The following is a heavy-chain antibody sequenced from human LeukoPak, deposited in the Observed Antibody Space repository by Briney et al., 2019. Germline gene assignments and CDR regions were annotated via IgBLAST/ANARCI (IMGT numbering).Heavy chain of an antibody. V-gene: IGHV4-34*01. J-gene: IGHJ4*02. CDR2: INHSGST. D-gene: IGHD3-22*01. Sequence: SETLSLTCAVYGGSFSGYYWSWIRQPPGKGLEWIGEINHSGSTNYNPSLKSRVTISVDTSKNQFSLKLSSVTAADTAVYYCARDRGYYDSSGCSDWGQGTLVTVSS. CDR1: GGSFSGYY. CDR3: ARDRGYYDSSGCSD.